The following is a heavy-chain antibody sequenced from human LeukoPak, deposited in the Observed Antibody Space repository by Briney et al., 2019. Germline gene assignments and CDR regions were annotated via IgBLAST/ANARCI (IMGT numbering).Heavy chain of an antibody. V-gene: IGHV3-74*01. CDR2: INSDGSST. D-gene: IGHD2-2*01. Sequence: GGSLRLSCAASGFTFSSYWMHWVRQAPGKGLVWVSRINSDGSSTSYADSVKGQFTISRDNAKNTLYLQMNSLRAEDTAAYYCARELGYCSSTSCYGYYGMDVWGQGTTVTVSS. CDR3: ARELGYCSSTSCYGYYGMDV. CDR1: GFTFSSYW. J-gene: IGHJ6*02.